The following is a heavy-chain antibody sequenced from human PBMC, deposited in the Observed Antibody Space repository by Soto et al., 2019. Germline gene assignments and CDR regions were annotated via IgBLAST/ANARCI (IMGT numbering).Heavy chain of an antibody. D-gene: IGHD3-22*01. V-gene: IGHV1-18*01. CDR3: ARAGQYYDSSGYAN. CDR1: GYSFATSG. Sequence: QVQLVQSGTEVKQPGASMKVSCKASGYSFATSGITSLRPAPAQALEWMGWTSAYNGNTNYDQKRQDRVTMTTDTSTSTAYLEVRNLRADDTAVYYCARAGQYYDSSGYANWGQGTLVTVSS. J-gene: IGHJ4*02. CDR2: TSAYNGNT.